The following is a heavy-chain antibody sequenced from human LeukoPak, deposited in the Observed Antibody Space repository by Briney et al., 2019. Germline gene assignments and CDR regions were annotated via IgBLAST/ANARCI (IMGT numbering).Heavy chain of an antibody. V-gene: IGHV1-2*02. J-gene: IGHJ6*03. CDR1: RYSFTGYY. Sequence: ASVKVSCKASRYSFTGYYMHWVRLAPGQGLEWVGWINVDSGGTKYAEKFQGRVTTTRDTSISTAYMELSRLRSDDTAVYYCARDEGYYNYMDVWGKGTTVSVSS. CDR3: ARDEGYYNYMDV. CDR2: INVDSGGT.